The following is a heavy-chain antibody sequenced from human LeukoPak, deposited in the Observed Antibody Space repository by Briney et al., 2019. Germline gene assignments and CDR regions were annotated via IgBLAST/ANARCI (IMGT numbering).Heavy chain of an antibody. D-gene: IGHD2-21*02. CDR3: AKGAVVMTFCYIDF. J-gene: IGHJ4*02. V-gene: IGHV3-30*18. Sequence: GGSLRLSCAASGFTYNSYGMHWVRQAPGKGLEWVALISYDGNNKYYADSVKGRFTISRDNSKNTVYLQMNSLRTEDTAVYYCAKGAVVMTFCYIDFWGQGALVTVSS. CDR1: GFTYNSYG. CDR2: ISYDGNNK.